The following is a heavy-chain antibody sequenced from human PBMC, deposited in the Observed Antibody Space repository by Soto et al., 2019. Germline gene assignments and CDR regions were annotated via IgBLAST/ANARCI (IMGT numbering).Heavy chain of an antibody. CDR3: ARDQPSRIQLWLQDYGMEF. CDR1: GFTFSSYS. CDR2: ISSSSSTI. Sequence: PGGSLRLSCAASGFTFSSYSMNWVRQAPGKGLEWVSYISSSSSTIYYADSVKGRFTISRDNAKNSLYLQMNSLRDEDTAVYYCARDQPSRIQLWLQDYGMEFWCQGTTVTLSS. J-gene: IGHJ6*02. D-gene: IGHD5-18*01. V-gene: IGHV3-48*02.